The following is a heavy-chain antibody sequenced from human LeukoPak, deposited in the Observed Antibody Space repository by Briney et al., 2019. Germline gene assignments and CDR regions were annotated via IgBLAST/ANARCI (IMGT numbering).Heavy chain of an antibody. D-gene: IGHD1-7*01. CDR3: ARRESIDHNWNFYSYMDV. Sequence: ASVKVSCKASGYTFTGYYMHWVRQAPGQGLEWMGWINPNSGGTNYAQKFQGRVTMTRDTSISTAYMELSRLGSDDTAVYYCARRESIDHNWNFYSYMDVWGKGTTVTVSS. V-gene: IGHV1-2*02. CDR1: GYTFTGYY. J-gene: IGHJ6*03. CDR2: INPNSGGT.